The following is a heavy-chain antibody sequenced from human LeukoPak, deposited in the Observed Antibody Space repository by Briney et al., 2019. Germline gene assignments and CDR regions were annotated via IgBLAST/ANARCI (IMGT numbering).Heavy chain of an antibody. Sequence: PGGSLRLSCVASGFTFSGHWMHWVRQVPGKGLMAVSRITPDGNAAAYADSVKGRFTISRDNAKNTLYLEMNSLTAEDTALYHCTRSGYSYGYYYWGQGTLVTVSS. CDR3: TRSGYSYGYYY. D-gene: IGHD2-15*01. V-gene: IGHV3-74*03. CDR2: ITPDGNAA. J-gene: IGHJ4*02. CDR1: GFTFSGHW.